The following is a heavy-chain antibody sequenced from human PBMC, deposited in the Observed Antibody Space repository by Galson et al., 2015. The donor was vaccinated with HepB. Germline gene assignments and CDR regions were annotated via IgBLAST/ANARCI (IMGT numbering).Heavy chain of an antibody. CDR2: ISYDGSNK. J-gene: IGHJ4*02. D-gene: IGHD3/OR15-3a*01. CDR1: GFTFSSYA. Sequence: SLRLSCAASGFTFSSYAMRWVRQAPGKGLEWVAVISYDGSNKYYADSVKGRFTISRDNSKNTLYLQMNSLRAEDTAVYYCARGWDWSTIDYWGQGTLVTASS. V-gene: IGHV3-30-3*01. CDR3: ARGWDWSTIDY.